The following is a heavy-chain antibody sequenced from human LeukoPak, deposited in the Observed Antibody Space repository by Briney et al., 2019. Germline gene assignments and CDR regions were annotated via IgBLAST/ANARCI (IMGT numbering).Heavy chain of an antibody. CDR1: GFTFSSYE. CDR2: ISSSGSTI. Sequence: GGSLRLSCAASGFTFSSYEMNWVRQAPGKGLEWVSYISSSGSTIYYADSVKGRFTISRDNAKNSLYLQMNSLRAEDTALYYCAREKSSGWYLGDAFDIWGQGTMVTVSS. CDR3: AREKSSGWYLGDAFDI. V-gene: IGHV3-48*03. D-gene: IGHD6-19*01. J-gene: IGHJ3*02.